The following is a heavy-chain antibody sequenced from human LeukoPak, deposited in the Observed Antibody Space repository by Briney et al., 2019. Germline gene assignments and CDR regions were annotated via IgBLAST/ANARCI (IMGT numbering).Heavy chain of an antibody. CDR1: GGSISSHY. CDR3: ARGTLLWFGELFDSYLFDY. V-gene: IGHV4-4*07. CDR2: IYTSGST. D-gene: IGHD3-10*01. Sequence: SETLSLTCTVSGGSISSHYWSWIRQPAGKGLEWIGRIYTSGSTNYNPSLKSRVTMSVDTSKNQFSLKLSSVTAADTAVYYCARGTLLWFGELFDSYLFDYWGQGTLVTVSS. J-gene: IGHJ4*02.